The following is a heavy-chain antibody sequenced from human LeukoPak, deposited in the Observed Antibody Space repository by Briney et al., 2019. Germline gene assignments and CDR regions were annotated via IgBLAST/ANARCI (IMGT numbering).Heavy chain of an antibody. Sequence: GGSLRLSCAASGFTFSSYWVTWVRQAPGQGLEWVANIKQDGSEKYNVDSVKGRFTISRDNAKRSLYLQMNSLRAEDTAVYYCARGAFLMDVWGKGTTVTVSS. D-gene: IGHD2/OR15-2a*01. V-gene: IGHV3-7*01. CDR3: ARGAFLMDV. J-gene: IGHJ6*03. CDR2: IKQDGSEK. CDR1: GFTFSSYW.